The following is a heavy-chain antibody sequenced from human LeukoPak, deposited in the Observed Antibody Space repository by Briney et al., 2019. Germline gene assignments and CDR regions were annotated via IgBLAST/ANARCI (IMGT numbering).Heavy chain of an antibody. D-gene: IGHD1-26*01. CDR2: IYYSGST. V-gene: IGHV4-59*01. Sequence: SETLSLTCTVSGGSMRSNYWSLTRQPPGKGLEWIGNIYYSGSTNYNPSLKSRVTISIDPSKNQFSLKLSSVTAADTAIYYCVKDNGRWFDPWGQGTLVIVSS. CDR1: GGSMRSNY. J-gene: IGHJ5*02. CDR3: VKDNGRWFDP.